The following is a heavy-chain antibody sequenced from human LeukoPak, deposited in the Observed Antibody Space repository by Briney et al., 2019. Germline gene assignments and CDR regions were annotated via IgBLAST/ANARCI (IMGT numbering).Heavy chain of an antibody. V-gene: IGHV3-74*01. CDR1: GFTFSRYC. J-gene: IGHJ4*02. Sequence: PGGSLRLSCVPSGFTFSRYCMHWVRQAPGKGLVWVSRINSDGRSTNYADSVKGRFSISRDNAENTLYLQMNSLRVEDTAVYYCVRGADTGYSSDSWGQGTLVTVSS. D-gene: IGHD3-9*01. CDR2: INSDGRST. CDR3: VRGADTGYSSDS.